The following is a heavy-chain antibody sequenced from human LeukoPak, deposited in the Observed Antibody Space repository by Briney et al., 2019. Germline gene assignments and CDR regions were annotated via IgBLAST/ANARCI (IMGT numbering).Heavy chain of an antibody. J-gene: IGHJ3*02. V-gene: IGHV3-49*04. Sequence: GRSLRLSCRASGFTFGDYAVNWVRQAPGKGLEWVGFIRSDAYGGTIQYDASVRGRFTISRGDSKTIAYLQMNSLKTEDTAVYYCARDISEMGAFDIWGLGTMVTVSS. D-gene: IGHD5-24*01. CDR1: GFTFGDYA. CDR2: IRSDAYGGTI. CDR3: ARDISEMGAFDI.